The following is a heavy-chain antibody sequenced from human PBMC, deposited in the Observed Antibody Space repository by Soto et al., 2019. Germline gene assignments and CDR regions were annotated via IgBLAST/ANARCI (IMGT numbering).Heavy chain of an antibody. CDR1: GFTFSSYG. Sequence: PGGSLRLSCAASGFTFSSYGMNWVRQAPGKGLEWLSYISRSTTTIKYADSARGRFTISRDNGKNSLSLQMNSLRDEDTAVYYCARDSSGYSYRFAYWGQGTLVPV. CDR3: ARDSSGYSYRFAY. D-gene: IGHD3-22*01. V-gene: IGHV3-48*02. J-gene: IGHJ4*02. CDR2: ISRSTTTI.